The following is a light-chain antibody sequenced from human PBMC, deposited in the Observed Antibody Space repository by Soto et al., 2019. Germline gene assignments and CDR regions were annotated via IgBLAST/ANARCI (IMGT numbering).Light chain of an antibody. V-gene: IGLV1-44*01. CDR3: AAWDDSLNGVL. Sequence: QAVVTQPPSASGTPGQRVTISCSGSSSNIGSNTVNWYQQLPGTAPTLVIYSINQRPSAVPDRFSGSKSGTSASLAISGLQSEDEADYYCAAWDDSLNGVLFGGGTKLTVL. J-gene: IGLJ3*02. CDR2: SIN. CDR1: SSNIGSNT.